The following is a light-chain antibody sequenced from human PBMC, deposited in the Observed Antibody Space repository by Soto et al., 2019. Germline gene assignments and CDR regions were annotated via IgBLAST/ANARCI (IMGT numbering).Light chain of an antibody. V-gene: IGKV1-5*03. Sequence: DIQMTQSPSTLSGSVGDRVTITCRASQTISSWLAWYQQKPGKAPKLLIYKASTLKSGVPPRFSGTRSGTEFTLTISSLQPDDFETYYFQHYNSYYEEFRKGTKADI. CDR3: QHYNSYYEE. J-gene: IGKJ1*01. CDR2: KAS. CDR1: QTISSW.